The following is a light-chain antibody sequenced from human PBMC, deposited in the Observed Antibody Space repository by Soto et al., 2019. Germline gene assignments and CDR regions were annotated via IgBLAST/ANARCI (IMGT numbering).Light chain of an antibody. CDR2: EGV. V-gene: IGLV2-8*01. CDR3: TSYAGSNNNV. CDR1: KSDIGVYDF. Sequence: QSALTQPPSASGYPGQSVTISCTGTKSDIGVYDFVSWYQHHPGKAPRLIIYEGVQRPSAVPDRFSGTKSVNTASLTVSVLQAAVEADYFWTSYAGSNNNVFGSGTKATVL. J-gene: IGLJ1*01.